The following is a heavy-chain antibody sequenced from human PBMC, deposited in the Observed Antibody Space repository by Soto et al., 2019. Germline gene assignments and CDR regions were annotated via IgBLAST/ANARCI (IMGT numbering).Heavy chain of an antibody. CDR3: AKGVGSTRRTLDS. J-gene: IGHJ4*02. CDR2: ISTSGDSP. D-gene: IGHD2-2*01. Sequence: EVQLLESGGGLVQPGGSLRLSCVASGFMFSGYVMSWVRQAPGKGLNWVSSISTSGDSPFYADSVQGRFTMSRDNSQNTLYLQMNSLRAEVKAVYYCAKGVGSTRRTLDSWGQGTLVIVSS. CDR1: GFMFSGYV. V-gene: IGHV3-23*01.